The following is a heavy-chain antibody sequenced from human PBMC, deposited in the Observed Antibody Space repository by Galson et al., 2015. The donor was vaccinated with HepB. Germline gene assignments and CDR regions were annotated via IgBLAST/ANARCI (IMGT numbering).Heavy chain of an antibody. CDR2: VFWDNNK. CDR1: GFSLNANGMG. Sequence: PSLVKPTQTLTLTCTFSGFSLNANGMGVAWIRQPPGKALEWLAIVFWDNNKRYSPSLESRLTITKDTSKNQVVLTVTNMDPVDTATYYCAHRGPRIGLDTFGIWGQGTMVTVSS. J-gene: IGHJ3*02. V-gene: IGHV2-5*02. CDR3: AHRGPRIGLDTFGI. D-gene: IGHD2/OR15-2a*01.